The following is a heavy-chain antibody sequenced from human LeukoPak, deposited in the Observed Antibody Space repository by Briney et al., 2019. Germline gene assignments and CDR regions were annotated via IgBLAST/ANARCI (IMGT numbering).Heavy chain of an antibody. D-gene: IGHD3-10*01. Sequence: ASVKVSCKASGYTFTSYGNSWVRQAPGQGLEWMGWISAYNGNTNYAQKLQGRVTMTTDTSTSTAYMELRSLRSDDTAVYYCARDRPRNYYYGSGSYYQNDYWGQGTLVTVSS. CDR3: ARDRPRNYYYGSGSYYQNDY. CDR1: GYTFTSYG. CDR2: ISAYNGNT. J-gene: IGHJ4*02. V-gene: IGHV1-18*04.